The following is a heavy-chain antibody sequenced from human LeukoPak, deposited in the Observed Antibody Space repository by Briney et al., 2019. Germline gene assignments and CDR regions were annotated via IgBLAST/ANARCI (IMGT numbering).Heavy chain of an antibody. CDR2: ISYDGRNK. Sequence: GGSLRLSCAASGFRFSSYAMHWVRQAPGKGLEWVAVISYDGRNKYYADSVKGRFTISRDNSKKTLYLQINSLRTEDTAVYYCARDYGDYDFWSGYFNWYFDLWGRGTLVTVSS. V-gene: IGHV3-30*04. CDR3: ARDYGDYDFWSGYFNWYFDL. J-gene: IGHJ2*01. D-gene: IGHD3-3*01. CDR1: GFRFSSYA.